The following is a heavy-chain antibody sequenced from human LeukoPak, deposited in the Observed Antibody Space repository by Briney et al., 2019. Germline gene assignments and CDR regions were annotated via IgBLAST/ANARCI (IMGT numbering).Heavy chain of an antibody. D-gene: IGHD6-19*01. Sequence: PGGSLRLSCAASGFTFSSYAMTWVRQAPGKGLERLSTISGSGGSTYSADSVRGRVTISRDNAKNSLYLQMNSLRVEDTAVYYCARDRGSGWHTFDSWGQGTLVTVSS. CDR3: ARDRGSGWHTFDS. CDR2: ISGSGGST. V-gene: IGHV3-23*01. CDR1: GFTFSSYA. J-gene: IGHJ4*02.